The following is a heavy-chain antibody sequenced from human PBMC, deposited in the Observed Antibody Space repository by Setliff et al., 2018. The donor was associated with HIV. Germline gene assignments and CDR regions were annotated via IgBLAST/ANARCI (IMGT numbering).Heavy chain of an antibody. V-gene: IGHV1-18*04. D-gene: IGHD6-19*01. CDR2: ISPNNGDT. J-gene: IGHJ4*02. CDR1: GYTFTDYF. CDR3: ARKYTGGPLDY. Sequence: ASVKVSCKASGYTFTDYFMHWVRQAPGQGLEWMGWISPNNGDTNIPQTFQGRVTMTTDTSTSTAYMELRSLRSDDTAMYYCARKYTGGPLDYWGQGTLVTVSS.